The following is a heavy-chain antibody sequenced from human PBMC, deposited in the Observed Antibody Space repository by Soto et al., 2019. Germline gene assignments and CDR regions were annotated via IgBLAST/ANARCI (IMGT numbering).Heavy chain of an antibody. J-gene: IGHJ4*02. D-gene: IGHD3-16*01. CDR2: INPNSGGT. Sequence: QVQLVQSGADVKEPGASVKVSCKASGYTFTGYYVHWLRQAPGQGLGWMGWINPNSGGTKFAQKFHAWVTLTRDTSISTAYMELNLLKSDDTAVYYCAREGGVGAAAYFDWWGQGTQVIVSS. CDR3: AREGGVGAAAYFDW. V-gene: IGHV1-2*04. CDR1: GYTFTGYY.